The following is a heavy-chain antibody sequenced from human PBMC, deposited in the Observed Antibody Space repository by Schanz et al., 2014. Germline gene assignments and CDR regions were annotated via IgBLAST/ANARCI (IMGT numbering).Heavy chain of an antibody. Sequence: QVQLIQSGAEVKKPGASVKVSCTASGYTFTSYDINWVRQAPGQGLEWLGWMNPNSGNPGFAQKFRGRVTMTRNTSMSTAYIELHILTSEDTAVYYCARGRTFDNWGQGTRVTVSS. CDR1: GYTFTSYD. CDR3: ARGRTFDN. CDR2: MNPNSGNP. J-gene: IGHJ4*02. V-gene: IGHV1-8*01.